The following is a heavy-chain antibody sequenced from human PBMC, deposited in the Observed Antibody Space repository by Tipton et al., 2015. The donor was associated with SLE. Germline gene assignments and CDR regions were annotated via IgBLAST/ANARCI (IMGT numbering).Heavy chain of an antibody. CDR1: GFTFSSYE. CDR2: INSGGTTR. V-gene: IGHV3-48*03. J-gene: IGHJ4*02. Sequence: LSLTCAASGFTFSSYEMNWVRQAPGKGLVWVSYINSGGTTRYYADSVKGRFTISRDNSKNTLYLHMNSLRAEDTAVYYCARSLGYCSGGSCWPSDYWGQGTLVTVSS. CDR3: ARSLGYCSGGSCWPSDY. D-gene: IGHD2-15*01.